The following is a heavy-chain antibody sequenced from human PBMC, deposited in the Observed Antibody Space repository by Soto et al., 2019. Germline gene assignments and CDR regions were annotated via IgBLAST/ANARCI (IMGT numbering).Heavy chain of an antibody. CDR1: GFTVSRSY. CDR3: ARDTYYYDSSGQPY. D-gene: IGHD3-22*01. CDR2: IYSGGST. J-gene: IGHJ4*02. Sequence: EVQLVESGGGLIQPGGSLRVSCAASGFTVSRSYMSWVRQAPGKGLEWVSVIYSGGSTNYADSVKGRFTISRDNSKNTLYLQMNSLRVEDTAVYYYARDTYYYDSSGQPYWGQGTLVTVSS. V-gene: IGHV3-53*01.